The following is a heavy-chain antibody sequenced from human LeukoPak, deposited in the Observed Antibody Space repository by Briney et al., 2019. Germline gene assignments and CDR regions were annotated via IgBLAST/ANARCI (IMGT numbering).Heavy chain of an antibody. CDR1: GFTFSSYA. J-gene: IGHJ4*02. Sequence: PGGSLRLSCAASGFTFSSYAMSWVRQAPGKGLEWVSAISGSGGSTYYADSVKGRFTISRDNAKNSLYLQMNSLRAEDTAVYYCARAGDSSGWSEIDYWGQGTLVTVSS. D-gene: IGHD6-19*01. V-gene: IGHV3-23*01. CDR3: ARAGDSSGWSEIDY. CDR2: ISGSGGST.